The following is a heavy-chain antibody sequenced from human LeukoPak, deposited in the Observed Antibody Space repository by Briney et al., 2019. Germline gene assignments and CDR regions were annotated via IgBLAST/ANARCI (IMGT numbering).Heavy chain of an antibody. CDR2: IYPGDSDT. Sequence: GESLKISCKGSGYSFTSYWIGWERQMPGKGLEWMGIIYPGDSDTRYSPSFQGQVTISADKSISTAYLQWSSLKASDTAMYYCASAYCSGGSCYSGFDYWGQGTLVTVSS. CDR1: GYSFTSYW. CDR3: ASAYCSGGSCYSGFDY. D-gene: IGHD2-15*01. V-gene: IGHV5-51*01. J-gene: IGHJ4*02.